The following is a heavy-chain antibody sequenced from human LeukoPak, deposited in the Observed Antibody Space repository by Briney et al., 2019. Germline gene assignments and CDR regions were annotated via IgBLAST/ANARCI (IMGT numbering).Heavy chain of an antibody. CDR1: GFTFSRYS. V-gene: IGHV3-21*01. D-gene: IGHD2-21*02. J-gene: IGHJ3*02. CDR3: ASRNQYCGGDCFWAFDI. Sequence: GGSLRLSCGASGFTFSRYSMNWVRQAPGKGLEWVSSISSSGSYIYYADSVKGRSTISRDNAKSSLYLQMNSLRAEDTAVYYCASRNQYCGGDCFWAFDIWGQGTMVTVSS. CDR2: ISSSGSYI.